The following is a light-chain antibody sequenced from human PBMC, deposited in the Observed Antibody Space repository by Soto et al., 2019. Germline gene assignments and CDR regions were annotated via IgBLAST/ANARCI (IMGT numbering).Light chain of an antibody. J-gene: IGKJ1*01. CDR3: QQYGGSTRT. Sequence: EIVLTQSPGTLSLSPGERATLSFRASESVSGSYLAWYQQKPGQAPRLLIYGASSRATGIPDRISGSGSGTDFTLTISRLEPEDFAVYYCQQYGGSTRTFGQGTKVDIK. CDR2: GAS. CDR1: ESVSGSY. V-gene: IGKV3-20*01.